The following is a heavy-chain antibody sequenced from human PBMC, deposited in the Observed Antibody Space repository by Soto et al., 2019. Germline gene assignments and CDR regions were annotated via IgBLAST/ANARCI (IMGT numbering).Heavy chain of an antibody. CDR3: ATDLGDSGAFHI. CDR2: IHYSGST. CDR1: GGSITSGPYY. Sequence: PXETLSITGSVSGGSITSGPYYWSWIRQHPGKGLEWIGYIHYSGSTYYNPSLKSRVAISLDTSKNQFSLKLSSVTAADTAVYYCATDLGDSGAFHIWGQGTMVTVSS. V-gene: IGHV4-31*03. D-gene: IGHD4-17*01. J-gene: IGHJ3*02.